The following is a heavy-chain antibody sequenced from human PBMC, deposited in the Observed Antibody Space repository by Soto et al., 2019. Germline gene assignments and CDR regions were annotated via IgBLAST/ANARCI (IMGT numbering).Heavy chain of an antibody. CDR3: ARSDYYYDSSAPAFDP. CDR2: IIPIFGTA. V-gene: IGHV1-69*13. J-gene: IGHJ5*02. CDR1: GGTFSSYA. Sequence: SVKVSCKASGGTFSSYAISWVRQAPGQGLEWMGGIIPIFGTANYAQKFQGRVTITADESTSTAYMELSSLRSEDTAVYYCARSDYYYDSSAPAFDPWGQGILVTVSS. D-gene: IGHD3-22*01.